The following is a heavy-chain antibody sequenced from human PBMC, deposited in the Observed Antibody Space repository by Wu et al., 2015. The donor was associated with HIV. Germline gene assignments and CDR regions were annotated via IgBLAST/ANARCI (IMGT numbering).Heavy chain of an antibody. Sequence: QVQLLQSEAELKNPGASVKVSCKASGYIFSNYDINWVRQAPGQGLEWLGWINPNSGNRGYSQNFQGRVTISRNTSISTAYMELFRLRSEDTAVYYCARGSRENQLPYHYYYYMDVVGTKGTAVTVSS. V-gene: IGHV1-8*03. CDR2: INPNSGNR. CDR1: GYIFSNYD. CDR3: ARGSRENQLPYHYYYYMDV. D-gene: IGHD2-2*01. J-gene: IGHJ6*03.